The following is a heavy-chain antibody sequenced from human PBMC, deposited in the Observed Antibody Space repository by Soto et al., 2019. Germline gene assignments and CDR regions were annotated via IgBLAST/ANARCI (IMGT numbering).Heavy chain of an antibody. CDR3: TTEGTTVTTSWLYYFDY. Sequence: GGSLRLSCAASGFTFSNAWMNWVRQAPGKGLEWVGRIKSKTDGGKTDYAAAVKGRFTTSSDDPENKLYLQMNSLKTEDTAVYYCTTEGTTVTTSWLYYFDYWGQGTLVTVSS. D-gene: IGHD4-17*01. CDR2: IKSKTDGGKT. V-gene: IGHV3-15*07. J-gene: IGHJ4*02. CDR1: GFTFSNAW.